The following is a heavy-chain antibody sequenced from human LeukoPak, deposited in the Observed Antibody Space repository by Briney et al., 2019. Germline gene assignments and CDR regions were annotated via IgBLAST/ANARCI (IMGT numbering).Heavy chain of an antibody. CDR2: IYTSGST. CDR1: GGSISSYY. J-gene: IGHJ5*02. CDR3: ARDRGAMVRGGNWFDP. Sequence: SETLSLTCTVSGGSISSYYWSWIRQPAGKGLEWIGRIYTSGSTYYNPSLKSRVTISVDTSKNQFSLKLSSVTAADTAVYYCARDRGAMVRGGNWFDPWGQGTLVTVSS. D-gene: IGHD3-10*01. V-gene: IGHV4-4*07.